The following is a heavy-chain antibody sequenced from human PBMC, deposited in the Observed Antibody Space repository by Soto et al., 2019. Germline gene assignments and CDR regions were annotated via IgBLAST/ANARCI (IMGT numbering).Heavy chain of an antibody. J-gene: IGHJ5*02. CDR2: IYWNDYK. V-gene: IGHV2-5*01. D-gene: IGHD2-2*01. Sequence: QITLKESGPALVKRTQTLTLTCTFSGFSLSTNGVGVGWIRQPPGKALEWLALIYWNDYKRYSPSLESRLTIIKDTSNNQVVLTMTNMDPVDTATYFCVHSLGYADSVWFEPWGQGTLVTVSS. CDR3: VHSLGYADSVWFEP. CDR1: GFSLSTNGVG.